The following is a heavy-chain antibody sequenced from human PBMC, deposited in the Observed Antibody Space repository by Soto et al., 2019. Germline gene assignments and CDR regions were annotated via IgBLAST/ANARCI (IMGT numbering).Heavy chain of an antibody. J-gene: IGHJ5*02. CDR1: GGYFSGYY. CDR3: AKVDRGSVARPTRLDP. Sequence: PSETMSLTCAVYGGYFSGYYWSWIRQPPGKGLEWIGEINHSGSTNYNPSLKSRVTISVDTSKNQFSLKLSSVTAADTAVYYCAKVDRGSVARPTRLDPWGQGNLVTVSS. D-gene: IGHD2-21*01. V-gene: IGHV4-34*01. CDR2: INHSGST.